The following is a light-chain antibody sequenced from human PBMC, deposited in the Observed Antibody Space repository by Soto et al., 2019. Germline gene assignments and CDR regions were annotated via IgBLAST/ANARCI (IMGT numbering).Light chain of an antibody. V-gene: IGKV1-12*01. CDR3: QQTYSFPHT. CDR1: ERIGSW. J-gene: IGKJ2*01. Sequence: DVQMTQTPSSVSASVGDRVTITCRASERIGSWLAWYQQKPGKAPKLLIYGASNLQSEVPSRFSGSGSETDFALTISSLQPEDFATYYCQQTYSFPHTCGQGTKVEIK. CDR2: GAS.